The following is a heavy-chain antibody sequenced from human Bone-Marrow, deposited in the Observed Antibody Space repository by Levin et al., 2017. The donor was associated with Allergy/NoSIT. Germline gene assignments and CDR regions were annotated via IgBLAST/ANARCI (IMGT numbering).Heavy chain of an antibody. CDR3: AKDVTGYFDY. Sequence: GESLKISCAASGFTFSSYAMSWVRQAPGKGLEWVSAISGSGGSTYYADSVKGRFTISRDNSKNTLYLQMNSLRAEDTAVYYCAKDVTGYFDYWGQGTLVTVSS. CDR2: ISGSGGST. CDR1: GFTFSSYA. J-gene: IGHJ4*02. D-gene: IGHD3-9*01. V-gene: IGHV3-23*01.